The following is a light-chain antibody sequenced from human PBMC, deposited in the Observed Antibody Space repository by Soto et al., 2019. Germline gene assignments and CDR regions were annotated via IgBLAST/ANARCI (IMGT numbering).Light chain of an antibody. Sequence: QSVLTKPPSASGTPGQSVTISCSGSSSNIGSNTVNWYQQLPGTAPKLLIYSNNQRPSGVPDRFSGSKSGTSASLAISGLQSEDEADYYCAAWDDSLNVVFGGGTKVTVL. V-gene: IGLV1-44*01. CDR3: AAWDDSLNVV. J-gene: IGLJ2*01. CDR2: SNN. CDR1: SSNIGSNT.